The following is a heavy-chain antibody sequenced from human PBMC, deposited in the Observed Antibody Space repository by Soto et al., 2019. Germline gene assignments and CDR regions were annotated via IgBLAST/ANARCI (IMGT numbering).Heavy chain of an antibody. CDR2: IYYSGST. J-gene: IGHJ6*02. Sequence: QVQLQESGPGLVKPSETLSLTCTVSGGSVSSNTYYWSWMRQPPGQGLEWIGHIYYSGSTKCHPSLRSRVTISVDTSKNEFYLNLNSVTAAVTAVYFCARDLSLPVELGGYYYYGMDVWGQGTTVTVSS. V-gene: IGHV4-61*01. CDR3: ARDLSLPVELGGYYYYGMDV. CDR1: GGSVSSNTYY. D-gene: IGHD3-16*01.